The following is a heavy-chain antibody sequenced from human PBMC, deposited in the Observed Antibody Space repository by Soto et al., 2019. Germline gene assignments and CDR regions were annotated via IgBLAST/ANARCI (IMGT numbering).Heavy chain of an antibody. J-gene: IGHJ4*02. CDR2: ISSSGSTI. V-gene: IGHV3-11*01. CDR1: GFTFSDYY. D-gene: IGHD3-9*01. Sequence: GGSLRLSCAASGFTFSDYYMSWIRQAPGKGLEWVSYISSSGSTIYYADSVKGRFTISRDNAKNSLYLQMNSLRAEDTAVYYCAREGSAALNSPYDILTGYYPFFDYWGQGTLVTVSS. CDR3: AREGSAALNSPYDILTGYYPFFDY.